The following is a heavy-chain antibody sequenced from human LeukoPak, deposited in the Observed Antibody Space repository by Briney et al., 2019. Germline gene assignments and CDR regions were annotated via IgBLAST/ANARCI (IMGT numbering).Heavy chain of an antibody. Sequence: GGSLRLSCAASGFTFGSYSMNWVRQAPGKGLEWVAYISSSSSTIYYADSVQGRFTISRDNFKNTLYLQMNSLRAEDTAVYYCAKGYCSSTSCFGGFDYWGQGTLVTVSS. J-gene: IGHJ4*02. V-gene: IGHV3-48*01. CDR3: AKGYCSSTSCFGGFDY. CDR2: ISSSSSTI. D-gene: IGHD2-2*01. CDR1: GFTFGSYS.